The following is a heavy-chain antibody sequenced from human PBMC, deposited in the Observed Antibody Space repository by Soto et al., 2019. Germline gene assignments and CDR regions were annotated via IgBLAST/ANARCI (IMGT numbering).Heavy chain of an antibody. CDR3: ARDLVAGYSSSWYYY. D-gene: IGHD6-13*01. CDR1: GYTFTGYY. CDR2: INPNSGGT. V-gene: IGHV1-2*02. J-gene: IGHJ4*02. Sequence: ASVKVSCKASGYTFTGYYMHWVRQAPGQGLEWMGWINPNSGGTSYAQKFQGRVTMTRDTSISTAYTELSRLRSDDTAVYYCARDLVAGYSSSWYYYWGQGTLVTVSS.